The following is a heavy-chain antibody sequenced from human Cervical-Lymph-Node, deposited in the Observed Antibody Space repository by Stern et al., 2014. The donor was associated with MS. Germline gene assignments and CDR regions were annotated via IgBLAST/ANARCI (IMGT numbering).Heavy chain of an antibody. CDR1: GGTFSSYA. CDR2: GIPIFGTA. CDR3: ARSRYYYDSSGYYYNWFDP. V-gene: IGHV1-69*01. D-gene: IGHD3-22*01. Sequence: VQLVESGAEVKKPGSSVKVSCKASGGTFSSYAISWVRQAPGQGLEWMGGGIPIFGTANYAQKFQGRVTITADESTSTAYMELSSLRSEDTAVYYCARSRYYYDSSGYYYNWFDPWGQGTLVTVSS. J-gene: IGHJ5*02.